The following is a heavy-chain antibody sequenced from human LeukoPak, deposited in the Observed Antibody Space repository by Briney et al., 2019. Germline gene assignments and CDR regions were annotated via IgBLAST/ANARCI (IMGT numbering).Heavy chain of an antibody. CDR3: ARDFSGSYSY. D-gene: IGHD1-26*01. CDR2: IYTSGST. CDR1: GGSISSGSYY. J-gene: IGHJ4*02. Sequence: SETLSLTCTVSGGSISSGSYYWSWIRQPAGKGLEWIGRIYTSGSTNYNPSPKSRVTISVDTSKNQFSLKLSSVTAADTAVYYCARDFSGSYSYWGQGTLVTVSS. V-gene: IGHV4-61*02.